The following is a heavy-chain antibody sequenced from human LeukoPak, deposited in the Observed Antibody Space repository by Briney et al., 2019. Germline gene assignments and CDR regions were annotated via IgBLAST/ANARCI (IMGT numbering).Heavy chain of an antibody. V-gene: IGHV3-23*01. Sequence: GGSLRLSCAASGFTFSSYAMSWVRQAPGKGLEWVSAISGSGGSTYYADSVKGRFTISRDNSKNTLYLQMNSLRAEDTAVYYCARALAAAGTWYFDYWGQGTLVTVSS. CDR1: GFTFSSYA. CDR2: ISGSGGST. J-gene: IGHJ4*02. CDR3: ARALAAAGTWYFDY. D-gene: IGHD6-13*01.